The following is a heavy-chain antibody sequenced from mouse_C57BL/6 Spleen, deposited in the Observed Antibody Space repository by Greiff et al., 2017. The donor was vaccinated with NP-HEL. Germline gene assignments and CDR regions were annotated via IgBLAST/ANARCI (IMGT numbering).Heavy chain of an antibody. J-gene: IGHJ3*01. Sequence: EVQLVESGAELVRPGASVKLSCTASGFNIKDDYMHWVKQRPEQGLEWIGWIDPENGDTEYASKFQGKATITADTSSNTAYLQLSSLTSEDTAVYYCTTGSSFPFAYWGQGTLVTVSA. CDR2: IDPENGDT. CDR1: GFNIKDDY. V-gene: IGHV14-4*01. CDR3: TTGSSFPFAY. D-gene: IGHD1-1*01.